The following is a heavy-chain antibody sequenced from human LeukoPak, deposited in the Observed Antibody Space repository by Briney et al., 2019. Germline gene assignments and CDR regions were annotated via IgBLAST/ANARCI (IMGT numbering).Heavy chain of an antibody. D-gene: IGHD2-2*01. J-gene: IGHJ4*02. V-gene: IGHV4-38-2*01. Sequence: RPSETLSLTCAVSGYSISSGYYWGWIRQPPGKGLEWIGSIYHSGSTYYNPSLKSRVTISVDTSKNQFSLKLSSVTAADTAVYYCARHPQHQLLSEFDYWSQGTLVTVSS. CDR1: GYSISSGYY. CDR2: IYHSGST. CDR3: ARHPQHQLLSEFDY.